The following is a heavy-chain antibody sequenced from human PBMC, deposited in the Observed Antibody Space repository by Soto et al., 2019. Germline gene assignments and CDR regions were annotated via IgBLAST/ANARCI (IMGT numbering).Heavy chain of an antibody. CDR3: ARDLSATVFYGMDV. CDR1: GYTFTSYY. V-gene: IGHV1-46*01. J-gene: IGHJ6*02. CDR2: INPSGGST. D-gene: IGHD3-3*01. Sequence: ASVNVSCNASGYTFTSYYMHCVRRAPGQGLEWMGIINPSGGSTSYAQKFQGRVTMTRDTSTSTVYMELSSLRSEDTAVYYCARDLSATVFYGMDVWGQGTTVTVSS.